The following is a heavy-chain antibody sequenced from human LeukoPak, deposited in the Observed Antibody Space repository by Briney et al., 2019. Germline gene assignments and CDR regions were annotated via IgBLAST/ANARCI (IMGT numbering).Heavy chain of an antibody. CDR2: ISSSSSTI. CDR1: GFTFSSYS. CDR3: ARSKPLYYYYMDV. V-gene: IGHV3-48*01. J-gene: IGHJ6*03. Sequence: GGSLRLSCAASGFTFSSYSMNWVRQAPGKGLEWVSYISSSSSTIYYADSVKGRFTISRDNAKNSLYLQMNSLRAEDTAVYYCARSKPLYYYYMDVWGKGTTVTVSS.